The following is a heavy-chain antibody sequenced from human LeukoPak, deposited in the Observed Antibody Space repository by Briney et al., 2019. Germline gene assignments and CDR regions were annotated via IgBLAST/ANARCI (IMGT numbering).Heavy chain of an antibody. CDR3: ARDQGFLEWPSLYYMDV. D-gene: IGHD3-3*01. CDR1: GGSISSSGYY. CDR2: IYYSGST. J-gene: IGHJ6*03. Sequence: SETLSLTCTVSGGSISSSGYYWGWIRQPPGKGLEWIGSIYYSGSTYYNPSLKSRVTISVDTSKNQFSLRLSSVTAADTAVYYCARDQGFLEWPSLYYMDVWGKGTTVTVSS. V-gene: IGHV4-39*07.